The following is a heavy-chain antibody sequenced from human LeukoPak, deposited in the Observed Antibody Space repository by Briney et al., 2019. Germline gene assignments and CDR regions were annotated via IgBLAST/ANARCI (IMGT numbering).Heavy chain of an antibody. Sequence: SETLSLTCAVYGGSFSGYYWSWIRQPPGKGLEWIGEINHSGSTNYNPSLKSRVTISVDTSKNQFSLKLSSVTAADTAVYYCARASVVRGVISRGKFWFDPWGRGTLVTVSS. CDR3: ARASVVRGVISRGKFWFDP. CDR2: INHSGST. D-gene: IGHD3-10*01. CDR1: GGSFSGYY. J-gene: IGHJ5*02. V-gene: IGHV4-34*01.